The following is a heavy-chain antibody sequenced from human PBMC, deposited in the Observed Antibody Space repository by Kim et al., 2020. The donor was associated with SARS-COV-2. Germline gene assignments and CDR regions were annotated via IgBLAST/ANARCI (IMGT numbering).Heavy chain of an antibody. CDR2: IYYSGST. D-gene: IGHD3-22*01. Sequence: SETLSLTCTVSGGSISSYYWSWIRQPPGKGLEWIGYIYYSGSTNYNPSLKSRVTISVDTSKNQFSLKLSSVTAADTAVYYCARQGYYIDAFDIWGQGTMVTVSS. V-gene: IGHV4-59*13. CDR3: ARQGYYIDAFDI. J-gene: IGHJ3*02. CDR1: GGSISSYY.